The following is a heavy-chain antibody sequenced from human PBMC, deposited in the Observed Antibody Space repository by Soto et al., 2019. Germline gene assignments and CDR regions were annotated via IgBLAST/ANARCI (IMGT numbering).Heavy chain of an antibody. V-gene: IGHV3-23*01. J-gene: IGHJ4*02. D-gene: IGHD3-9*01. CDR1: GFSMSNHA. CDR3: AREPKPFMTGYYDL. Sequence: GGSLRLSCVVSGFSMSNHALTWVRQAPGKGLEWVSSISSTGSKTYYADSIKGRFTISRDNSKNTVFLQMNSLRPDDMAFYFCAREPKPFMTGYYDLWGQGTLVTVSS. CDR2: ISSTGSKT.